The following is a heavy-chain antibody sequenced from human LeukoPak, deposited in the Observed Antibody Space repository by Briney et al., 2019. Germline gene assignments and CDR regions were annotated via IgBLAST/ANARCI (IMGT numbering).Heavy chain of an antibody. Sequence: SETLSLTCTVSGGSINSYYWSWIRQPPGKGLEWIGSIYYSGSTNYNPSLKSRVTISVDTSKNQFSLRLSSVTAADTAVYYCARGRYSSSWYLDYWGQGTLVTVSS. J-gene: IGHJ4*02. CDR3: ARGRYSSSWYLDY. V-gene: IGHV4-59*01. D-gene: IGHD6-13*01. CDR2: IYYSGST. CDR1: GGSINSYY.